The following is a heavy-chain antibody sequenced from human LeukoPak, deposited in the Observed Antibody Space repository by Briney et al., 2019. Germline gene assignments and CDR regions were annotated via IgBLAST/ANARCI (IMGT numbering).Heavy chain of an antibody. Sequence: GGSLRLSCAASGFTFSSYAMNWVRQAPGKGLEWVSVISESGGFTYYADSVKGRFTISRDNSKNTLYLQMNSLRAEDTAVYYCAKDWAFYVFDYWGQGTLVTVSS. CDR1: GFTFSSYA. J-gene: IGHJ4*02. CDR2: ISESGGFT. CDR3: AKDWAFYVFDY. D-gene: IGHD5/OR15-5a*01. V-gene: IGHV3-23*01.